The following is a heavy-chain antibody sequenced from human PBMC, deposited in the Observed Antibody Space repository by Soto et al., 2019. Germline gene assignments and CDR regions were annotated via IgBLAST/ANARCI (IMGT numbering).Heavy chain of an antibody. CDR3: ARDCPYKPMVRGVVDAFDI. Sequence: GASVKVSCKASGYTFTSYAMHWVRQAPGQRLEWMGWINAGNGNTKYSQKFQGRVTITRDTSASTAYMELSSLRSEDTAVYYCARDCPYKPMVRGVVDAFDIWGQGTMVTVSS. CDR1: GYTFTSYA. D-gene: IGHD3-10*01. V-gene: IGHV1-3*01. CDR2: INAGNGNT. J-gene: IGHJ3*02.